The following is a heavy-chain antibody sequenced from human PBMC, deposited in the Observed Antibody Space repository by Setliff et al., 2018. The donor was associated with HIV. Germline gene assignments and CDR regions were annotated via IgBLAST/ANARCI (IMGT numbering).Heavy chain of an antibody. D-gene: IGHD3-10*01. Sequence: ESGPTLVNPTETLTLTCTVSGFSLSNARMGVSWIRQPPGKALEWLAHIYWDGDTRYRPSLKNRLTITKDTSKNQVVLTMTNMDPVDTVTYYCARIPMNSGLTPPYFDYWGQGTLVTVSS. V-gene: IGHV2-5*02. J-gene: IGHJ4*02. CDR1: GFSLSNARMG. CDR3: ARIPMNSGLTPPYFDY. CDR2: IYWDGDT.